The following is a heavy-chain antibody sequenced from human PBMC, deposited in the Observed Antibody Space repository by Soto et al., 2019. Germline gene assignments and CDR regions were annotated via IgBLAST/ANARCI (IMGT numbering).Heavy chain of an antibody. CDR1: GGTLSSYA. D-gene: IGHD6-13*01. CDR3: ARDRSGITGKTRNIYAMDV. J-gene: IGHJ6*02. Sequence: ASVNVSCKASGGTLSSYAISWVRQAPGQGLDWVGGTVPITLSTHYAQKFQGRVIITADEATNTVYMDLSSLRSEDTAVYYCARDRSGITGKTRNIYAMDVWGQGTTVTVSS. V-gene: IGHV1-69*13. CDR2: TVPITLST.